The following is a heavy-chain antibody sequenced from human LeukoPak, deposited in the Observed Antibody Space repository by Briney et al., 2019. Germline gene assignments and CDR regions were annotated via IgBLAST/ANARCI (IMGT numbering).Heavy chain of an antibody. D-gene: IGHD3-10*01. CDR1: GFTFSSYW. J-gene: IGHJ6*03. CDR3: AREGSGYYMDV. Sequence: PGGSLRLSCAASGFTFSSYWMSWVRQAPGKGLEWVSSISRSSSYIYYADSVKGRFTISRDNAKNSLYLQMNSLRAEDTGVYYCAREGSGYYMDVWGKGTTVTVSS. CDR2: ISRSSSYI. V-gene: IGHV3-21*01.